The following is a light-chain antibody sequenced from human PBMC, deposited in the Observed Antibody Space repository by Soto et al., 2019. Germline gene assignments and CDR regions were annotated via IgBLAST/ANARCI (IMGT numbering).Light chain of an antibody. CDR1: QSVGSN. CDR2: GAS. CDR3: HQYHYWWT. V-gene: IGKV3-15*01. Sequence: EIVMTQSPATLSVSPGERATLSCRASQSVGSNLAWYQRKPGQAPRLLIFGASTRATGIPARFSGSGSGTEFTLTINSLQSEDFAVYYCHQYHYWWTFGQGTKVDIK. J-gene: IGKJ1*01.